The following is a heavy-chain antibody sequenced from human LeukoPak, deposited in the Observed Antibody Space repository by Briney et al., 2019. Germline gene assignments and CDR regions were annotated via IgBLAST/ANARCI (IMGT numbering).Heavy chain of an antibody. CDR2: IYYTGNT. V-gene: IGHV4-61*01. J-gene: IGHJ4*02. D-gene: IGHD3-9*01. CDR1: GGPVRSASYY. CDR3: ARVDILTGYLADY. Sequence: SETLSLTCTVSGGPVRSASYYWTWTRQPPGKGLEWIGYIYYTGNTNSNPSLKSRVTISIDPPKNQFSLKLSSVTAADTAVYHCARVDILTGYLADYWGQGTLVTVSS.